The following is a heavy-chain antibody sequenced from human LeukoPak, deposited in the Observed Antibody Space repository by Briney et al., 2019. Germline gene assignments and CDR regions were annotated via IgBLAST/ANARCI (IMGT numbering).Heavy chain of an antibody. CDR3: ARSSANWYPNYMNV. Sequence: PSETLSLTCTVSGDSITSYYWSWIRQPPGKGREWIAYIYYSGRIKYNPSLNSRATISLDTSKNQVSLRLSAVTAADTATYYCARSSANWYPNYMNVWGKGATVTVSS. D-gene: IGHD2-2*01. CDR1: GDSITSYY. V-gene: IGHV4-59*01. CDR2: IYYSGRI. J-gene: IGHJ6*03.